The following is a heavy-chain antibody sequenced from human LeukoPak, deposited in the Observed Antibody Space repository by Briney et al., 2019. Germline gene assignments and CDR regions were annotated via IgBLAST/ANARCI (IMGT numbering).Heavy chain of an antibody. J-gene: IGHJ4*02. Sequence: GASVKVSCKASGYTFTGYYMHWVRQAPGQGLEWMGWINPNSGGTNYAQKFQGRVTMTRDTSISTAYMELSNLRSDDAAVYYCARDSNWNRDYWGQGTLVTVSS. CDR1: GYTFTGYY. CDR3: ARDSNWNRDY. CDR2: INPNSGGT. D-gene: IGHD1-20*01. V-gene: IGHV1-2*02.